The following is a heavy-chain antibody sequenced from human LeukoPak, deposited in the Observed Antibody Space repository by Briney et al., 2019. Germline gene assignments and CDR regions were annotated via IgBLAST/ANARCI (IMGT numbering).Heavy chain of an antibody. CDR3: ARDYSHYCSSTSCSFYFDY. Sequence: ASVKVSCKASGYTFTNYGITWVRQAPGQGLEWMGWISAYNGNTRYAQKFQGRVTMTTDTSTSTAYLELRSLRSDDTAIYYRARDYSHYCSSTSCSFYFDYWGQGTLVTVSS. CDR1: GYTFTNYG. D-gene: IGHD2-2*01. V-gene: IGHV1-18*01. J-gene: IGHJ4*02. CDR2: ISAYNGNT.